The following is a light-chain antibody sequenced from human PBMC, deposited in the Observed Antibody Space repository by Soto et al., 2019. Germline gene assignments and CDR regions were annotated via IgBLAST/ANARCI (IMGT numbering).Light chain of an antibody. CDR3: QSYDSSLSGWV. J-gene: IGLJ3*02. CDR1: SSNIGAGYD. Sequence: QSVLTQPPSVSGAPGQRVTISCTGSSSNIGAGYDVHWYQQLPGTAPKLLIYGNSNRPSGVPDRFSGSKSGTSASLAITGRQAEDVADYYCQSYDSSLSGWVFGGGTKLTVL. CDR2: GNS. V-gene: IGLV1-40*01.